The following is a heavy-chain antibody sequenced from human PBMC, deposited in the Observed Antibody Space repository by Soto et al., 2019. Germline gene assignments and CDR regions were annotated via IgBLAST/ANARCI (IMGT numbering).Heavy chain of an antibody. CDR2: INHSGST. D-gene: IGHD2-2*01. CDR1: GGSFSGYY. V-gene: IGHV4-34*01. CDR3: AGGGIVVVPAATNWFDP. J-gene: IGHJ5*02. Sequence: QVQLQQWGAGLLKPSETLSLTCAVYGGSFSGYYWSWIRQPPGKGLEWIGEINHSGSTNYNPSLKSRVTISVDTSNNHCSLKLSSVTAAATAVYYCAGGGIVVVPAATNWFDPWCQGTLVCVSS.